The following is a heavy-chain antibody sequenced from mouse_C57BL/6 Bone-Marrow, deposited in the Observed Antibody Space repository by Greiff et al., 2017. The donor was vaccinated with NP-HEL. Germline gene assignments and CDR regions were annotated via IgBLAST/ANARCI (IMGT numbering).Heavy chain of an antibody. V-gene: IGHV5-2*01. CDR3: AKRTSMVTTLFAD. CDR2: INSDGGST. J-gene: IGHJ3*01. D-gene: IGHD2-10*02. Sequence: EVMLVESGGGLVQPGESLKLSCESYEYEFPSHDMSWVRKTPEKRLELVAAINSDGGSTYYPDTMERRFIISRDNTKKTLYLQMSSLRAEDTALYDCAKRTSMVTTLFADWGQGTLVTVSA. CDR1: EYEFPSHD.